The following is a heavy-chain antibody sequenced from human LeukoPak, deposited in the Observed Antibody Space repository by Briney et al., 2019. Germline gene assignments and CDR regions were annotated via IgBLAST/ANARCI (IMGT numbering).Heavy chain of an antibody. D-gene: IGHD6-19*01. CDR1: EFTFSVRG. J-gene: IGHJ6*02. Sequence: PGGSLRLSCVASEFTFSVRGMTWVRQAPGKGLEWVSAIPSTGNDIYYADSVKGRFTCSRDNAKNSVYLQMDSLTADDTAVYYYSRDGSGWSRDVWGPGTTVIVSS. CDR3: SRDGSGWSRDV. V-gene: IGHV3-21*01. CDR2: IPSTGNDI.